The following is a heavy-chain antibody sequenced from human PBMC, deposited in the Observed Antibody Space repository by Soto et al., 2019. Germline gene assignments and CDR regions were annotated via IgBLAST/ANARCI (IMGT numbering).Heavy chain of an antibody. D-gene: IGHD2-15*01. CDR1: GFTFSSYW. CDR3: AREDKNTFDI. V-gene: IGHV3-7*01. J-gene: IGHJ3*02. CDR2: IKPDGSEK. Sequence: VHLVESGGGLVQPGGSLRLSCAASGFTFSSYWMSWVRQAPGKGLEWVANIKPDGSEKSYVDSVKGRLTISRDNAKNSLYLQMNSLRADDTAVYYCAREDKNTFDIWGQGTVVTVSS.